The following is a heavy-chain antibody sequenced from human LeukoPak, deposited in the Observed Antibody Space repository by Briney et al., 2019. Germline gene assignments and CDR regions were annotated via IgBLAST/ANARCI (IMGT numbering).Heavy chain of an antibody. J-gene: IGHJ6*03. CDR1: GGTFSSYV. D-gene: IGHD3-22*01. CDR2: IIPIFGTA. Sequence: SVKVSCKASGGTFSSYVISWVRQAPGQGLEWMGRIIPIFGTANYAQKFQGRVTITTDESTSTAYMELSSLRSEDTAVYYCASSDDSSGNNYYYYYYMDVWGKGTTVTVSS. CDR3: ASSDDSSGNNYYYYYYMDV. V-gene: IGHV1-69*05.